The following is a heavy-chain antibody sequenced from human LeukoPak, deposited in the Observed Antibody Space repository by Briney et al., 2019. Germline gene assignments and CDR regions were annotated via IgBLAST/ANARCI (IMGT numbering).Heavy chain of an antibody. J-gene: IGHJ4*02. V-gene: IGHV3-30*04. D-gene: IGHD1-26*01. Sequence: PGGSLRLSCAASGFTFSSYAMHWVRQAPGKGLEWVAVISYDGSNKYYADSVKGRFTISRDNSKNTLYLQMNSLRAEDTAVYYCASGSQGYWGQGTLVTVSS. CDR1: GFTFSSYA. CDR3: ASGSQGY. CDR2: ISYDGSNK.